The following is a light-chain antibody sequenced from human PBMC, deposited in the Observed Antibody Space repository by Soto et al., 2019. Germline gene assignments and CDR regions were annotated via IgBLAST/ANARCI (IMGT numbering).Light chain of an antibody. V-gene: IGLV1-44*01. CDR1: SSNVGSNT. J-gene: IGLJ1*01. Sequence: QPVLTQPPSVSGTPGQRVTISCSGSSSNVGSNTVHWYQQVPGTAPKLLIFNNNQRPSGVPDRFSGSTSGTSASLAISGLQSEDESDYYCATWDDSLNAYVFGTGTQLTVL. CDR3: ATWDDSLNAYV. CDR2: NNN.